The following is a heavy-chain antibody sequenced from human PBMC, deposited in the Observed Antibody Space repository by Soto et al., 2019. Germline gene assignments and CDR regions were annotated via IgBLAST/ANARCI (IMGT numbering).Heavy chain of an antibody. CDR2: IYYSGST. Sequence: QVQLQQSGPGLVKPSQTLSLTCTVSGGSISSGGYYWGWLRQHPGNGLEWMGYIYYSGSTYYNPSLMSRINISLNTSNNPFSLNLTSVTYADTAVYSCARGDYGDYFDYWGQGALVPVSS. J-gene: IGHJ4*02. D-gene: IGHD4-17*01. CDR1: GGSISSGGYY. V-gene: IGHV4-31*03. CDR3: ARGDYGDYFDY.